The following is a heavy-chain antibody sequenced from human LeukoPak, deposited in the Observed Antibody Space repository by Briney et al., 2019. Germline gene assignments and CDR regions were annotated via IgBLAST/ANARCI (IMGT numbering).Heavy chain of an antibody. CDR3: VKSGGYGLIDY. D-gene: IGHD1-26*01. CDR1: GGSISSGRNY. V-gene: IGHV4-61*02. CDR2: IYIFSGST. Sequence: SQTLSLTCTVSGGSISSGRNYWTWIRQPAGKGLEWIGRIYIFSGSTNYNPSLKSRVTISVDTSKNQFSLKLTSVTAADTAMYFCVKSGGYGLIDYWGQGTLVTVSS. J-gene: IGHJ4*02.